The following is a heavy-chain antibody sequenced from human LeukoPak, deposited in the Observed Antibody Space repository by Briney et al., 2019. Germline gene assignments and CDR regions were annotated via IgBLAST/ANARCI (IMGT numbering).Heavy chain of an antibody. CDR1: GGTFSSYA. V-gene: IGHV1-69*01. D-gene: IGHD3-22*01. Sequence: ASVKVTCKASGGTFSSYAISWVRLAPGQGLEWMGGIIPIFGTANYAQKFQGRVTITADESTSTAYMELSSLRSEDTAVYYCARDGDSSGYENWFDPWGQGTLVTVSS. CDR3: ARDGDSSGYENWFDP. J-gene: IGHJ5*02. CDR2: IIPIFGTA.